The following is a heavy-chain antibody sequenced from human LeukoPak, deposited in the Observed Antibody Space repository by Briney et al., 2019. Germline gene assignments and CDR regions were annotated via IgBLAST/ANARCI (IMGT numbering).Heavy chain of an antibody. CDR2: IWYDGSNK. V-gene: IGHV3-33*01. CDR3: ARGRSNIAAAAFDY. CDR1: GFTFSSYG. Sequence: PGGSLRLSCAASGFTFSSYGMHWVSQAPGKGLEWVAVIWYDGSNKYYADSVKGRVTISRDNSKNTLYLQMNSLRAEDTAVYYCARGRSNIAAAAFDYWGQGTLVTVSS. J-gene: IGHJ4*02. D-gene: IGHD6-13*01.